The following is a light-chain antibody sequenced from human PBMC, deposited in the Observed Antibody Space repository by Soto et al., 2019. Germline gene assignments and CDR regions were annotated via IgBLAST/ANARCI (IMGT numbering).Light chain of an antibody. CDR3: QQSYSTPQT. CDR1: QSVSSN. Sequence: TQSPATLSVSPGERVTLSCRASQSVSSNLAWYQQKPGQAPRLLIYGASTRATGLPARFSGSGSGTDFTLTISSLQPEDFATYYCQQSYSTPQTFGQGTKVDNK. CDR2: GAS. V-gene: IGKV3-15*01. J-gene: IGKJ1*01.